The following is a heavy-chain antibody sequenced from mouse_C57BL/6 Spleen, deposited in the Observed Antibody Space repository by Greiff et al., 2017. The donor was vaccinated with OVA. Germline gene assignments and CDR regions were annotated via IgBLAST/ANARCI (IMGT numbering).Heavy chain of an antibody. D-gene: IGHD1-1*01. CDR1: GYTFTSYG. V-gene: IGHV1-81*01. J-gene: IGHJ1*03. Sequence: QVHVKQSGAELARPGASVKLSCKASGYTFTSYGISWVKQRTGQGLEWIGEIYPRSGNTYYNEKFKGKATLTADKSSSTAYMELRSLTSEDSAVYFCANYYGSSYWYFDVWGTGTTVTVSS. CDR2: IYPRSGNT. CDR3: ANYYGSSYWYFDV.